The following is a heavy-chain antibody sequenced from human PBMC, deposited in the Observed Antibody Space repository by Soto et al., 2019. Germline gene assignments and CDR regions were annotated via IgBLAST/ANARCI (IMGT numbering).Heavy chain of an antibody. D-gene: IGHD3-3*01. V-gene: IGHV1-18*01. Sequence: QVQVVQSGDEVKETGASVRVSCKTSGYSFTAYGISWVRQAPGQGLEWMGWISCYNGKTKYAQKVQGRGSMTTDTPTSTAYMEVRRLRSNDTAIYYCARDAPPPELRFLEWHNYDYNGMDVWGQGTTVTVSS. CDR2: ISCYNGKT. CDR3: ARDAPPPELRFLEWHNYDYNGMDV. J-gene: IGHJ6*02. CDR1: GYSFTAYG.